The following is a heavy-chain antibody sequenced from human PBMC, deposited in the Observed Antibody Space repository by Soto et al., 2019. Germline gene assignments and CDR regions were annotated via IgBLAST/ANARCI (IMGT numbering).Heavy chain of an antibody. CDR1: GGSISSYY. CDR2: IYYSGGT. V-gene: IGHV4-59*01. Sequence: PSETLSLTCTVSGGSISSYYWSWIRQPPGKGLEWIGYIYYSGGTNYNPSLKSRVTISVDTSKNQFSLKLSSVTAADTAVYYCARDRSLFTFDFWGQGTLVTVSS. J-gene: IGHJ4*02. CDR3: ARDRSLFTFDF.